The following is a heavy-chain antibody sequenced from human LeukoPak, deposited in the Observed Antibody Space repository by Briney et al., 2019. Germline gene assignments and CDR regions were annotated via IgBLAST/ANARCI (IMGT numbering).Heavy chain of an antibody. V-gene: IGHV3-23*01. Sequence: TGGSLRLSCAASGFTFSSYAMSWVRQAPGKGLEWVSAISGSGGSTYYADSVKGRFTISRDNSKNTLYLQMNSLRAEDTAVYYCAKEQWLVSKFPESAFDIWGQGTMVTVSS. J-gene: IGHJ3*02. D-gene: IGHD6-19*01. CDR2: ISGSGGST. CDR1: GFTFSSYA. CDR3: AKEQWLVSKFPESAFDI.